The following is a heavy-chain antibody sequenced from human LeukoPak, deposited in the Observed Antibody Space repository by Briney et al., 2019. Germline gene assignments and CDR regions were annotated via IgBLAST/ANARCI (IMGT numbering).Heavy chain of an antibody. CDR1: GFTFDDYA. J-gene: IGHJ4*02. Sequence: GRSLRLSCAASGFTFDDYAMHWVRQAPGKGLEWVSGISWNSGSIGYADSVKGRFTISRDNAKNPLYLQMNSLRAEDMALYYCAKDIGSGSYDALVGYFDYWGQGTLVTVSS. D-gene: IGHD3-10*01. CDR3: AKDIGSGSYDALVGYFDY. CDR2: ISWNSGSI. V-gene: IGHV3-9*03.